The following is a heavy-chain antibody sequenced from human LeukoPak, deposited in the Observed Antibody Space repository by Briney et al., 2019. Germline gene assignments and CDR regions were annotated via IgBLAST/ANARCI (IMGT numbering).Heavy chain of an antibody. J-gene: IGHJ4*02. V-gene: IGHV3-48*03. Sequence: GGSLRLSCAVSGFTFSDYEMNWFRQAPGKGLEWVSYISSSGRKIYYADSVKGRFTISRDNAKNSLYLQMNSLRADDTAVYYCARGPRDPTEYCSRGACAPTYEVWGQGALVTVSS. CDR3: ARGPRDPTEYCSRGACAPTYEV. CDR2: ISSSGRKI. D-gene: IGHD2-15*01. CDR1: GFTFSDYE.